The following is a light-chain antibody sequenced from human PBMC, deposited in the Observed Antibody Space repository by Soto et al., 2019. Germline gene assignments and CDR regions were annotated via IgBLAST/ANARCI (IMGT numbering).Light chain of an antibody. CDR3: SSYTSNNTVV. CDR2: DVS. J-gene: IGLJ2*01. V-gene: IGLV2-14*03. CDR1: SGHIGAYNY. Sequence: QSALTQPASVSGSPGQSITISCTGTSGHIGAYNYVSWYQQHPGTAPKLLINDVSNRPSGVSDRFSGSKSGNTASLTISGLQAEDEADYYCSSYTSNNTVVFGGGTKLTVL.